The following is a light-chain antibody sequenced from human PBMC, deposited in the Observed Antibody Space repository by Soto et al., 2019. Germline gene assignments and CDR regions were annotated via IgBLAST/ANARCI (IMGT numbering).Light chain of an antibody. Sequence: QSVLTPPSSLSWSPGQSITISCPGTSSVVGAYNYVSWFQQHPGKAPTLIISEVSNRPSGVSNRFSGSKSGNAASLTISGLQAEDEADYFCFSFTTDWTHVFGTGTKGTVL. J-gene: IGLJ1*01. V-gene: IGLV2-14*01. CDR1: SSVVGAYNY. CDR3: FSFTTDWTHV. CDR2: EVS.